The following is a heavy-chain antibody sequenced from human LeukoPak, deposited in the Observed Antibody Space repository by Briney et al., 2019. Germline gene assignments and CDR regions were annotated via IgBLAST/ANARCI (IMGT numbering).Heavy chain of an antibody. D-gene: IGHD1-26*01. CDR1: GFTFSSYW. CDR3: ARASGSYSFDY. CDR2: INRDGSST. J-gene: IGHJ4*02. V-gene: IGHV3-74*01. Sequence: GGSLRLSCAASGFTFSSYWMHWVRQAPGKGLVWVSRINRDGSSTSYADSVKGRFTISRDNAKNTLNLQMNSLRAEDMAVYYCARASGSYSFDYSGQGNLVTVSS.